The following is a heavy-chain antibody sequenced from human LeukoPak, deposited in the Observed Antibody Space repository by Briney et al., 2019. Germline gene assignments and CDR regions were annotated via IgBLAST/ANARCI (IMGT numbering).Heavy chain of an antibody. CDR2: ISGSGGST. Sequence: PGGSLRLSCAASGFTFSSYAMSWVRQAPGKGLEWVSAISGSGGSTYYADSVKGRFTISRDNSKSTLYLQMNSLRAEDTAVYCRAKTDHPFITMIVVVTAVNYWGQGTLVTVSS. J-gene: IGHJ4*02. D-gene: IGHD3-22*01. CDR3: AKTDHPFITMIVVVTAVNY. V-gene: IGHV3-23*01. CDR1: GFTFSSYA.